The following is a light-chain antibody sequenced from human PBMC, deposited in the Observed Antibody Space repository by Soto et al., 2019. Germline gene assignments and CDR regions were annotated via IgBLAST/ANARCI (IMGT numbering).Light chain of an antibody. V-gene: IGKV1-8*01. CDR1: QSVSSS. J-gene: IGKJ3*01. CDR3: QQYYSFPFT. CDR2: SAS. Sequence: MTQSPATLSLSPGERATLSCRASQSVSSSLAWYQQKPGKAPQLLIYSASTLQSGVPSRFSGSWSGTDFTLTIGRLQSEDFATYYCQQYYSFPFTFGPGTKVNI.